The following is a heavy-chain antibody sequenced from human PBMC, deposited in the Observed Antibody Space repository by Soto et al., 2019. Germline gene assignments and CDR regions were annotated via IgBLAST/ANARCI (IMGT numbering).Heavy chain of an antibody. D-gene: IGHD6-19*01. CDR3: AKSWAVGGSQVRFSDF. Sequence: VQMLESGGGLVQPGGSLRVSCAASGFTFSSYAMSWVRQAPGKGLEWVAGISGSGDKTYYAGPVEGRFTISRDNSKNTLYMQMNSLTAEDTAVYFCAKSWAVGGSQVRFSDFWGLGTLVTVSS. J-gene: IGHJ4*02. CDR1: GFTFSSYA. CDR2: ISGSGDKT. V-gene: IGHV3-23*01.